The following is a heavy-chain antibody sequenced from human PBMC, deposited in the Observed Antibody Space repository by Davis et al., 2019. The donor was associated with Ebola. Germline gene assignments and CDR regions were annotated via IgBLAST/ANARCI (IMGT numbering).Heavy chain of an antibody. Sequence: PGGSLRLSCAASGFTFSNYAMHWVRQAPGKGLEWVAVVSHSEREKFYGDSVKGRFTISRDNSENTLYQQMNSLTADDTAVYFCARAVFHEVLDSWGQGTPVTVSS. CDR1: GFTFSNYA. D-gene: IGHD3-3*01. J-gene: IGHJ4*02. CDR3: ARAVFHEVLDS. V-gene: IGHV3-30*04. CDR2: VSHSEREK.